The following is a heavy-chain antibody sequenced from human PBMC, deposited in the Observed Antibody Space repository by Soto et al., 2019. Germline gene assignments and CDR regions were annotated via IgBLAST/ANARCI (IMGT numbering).Heavy chain of an antibody. CDR3: IRGGSPYYYDY. J-gene: IGHJ4*02. CDR1: GFIFSGSA. Sequence: EVQLVESGGGLVQPGGSLKLSCAASGFIFSGSAVHWVRQASGKGLEWVGRILSKAGNYATAYPASMKGRFTISRDDSENTAFLQMISLKTEDTGVYYCIRGGSPYYYDYWGQGTLVAVSS. CDR2: ILSKAGNYAT. V-gene: IGHV3-73*01.